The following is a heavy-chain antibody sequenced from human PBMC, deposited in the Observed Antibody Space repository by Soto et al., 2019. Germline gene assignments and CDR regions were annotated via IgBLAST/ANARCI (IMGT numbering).Heavy chain of an antibody. V-gene: IGHV1-3*01. CDR2: INAGNGNT. CDR3: ASAAAAPHDAFDI. D-gene: IGHD6-13*01. J-gene: IGHJ3*02. CDR1: GYTFTSYA. Sequence: ASVKVSCKASGYTFTSYAMHWVRQAPGQRPEWMRWINAGNGNTKYSQKFQGRVTITRDTSASTAYMELSSLRSEDTAVYYCASAAAAPHDAFDIWGQGTMVTVS.